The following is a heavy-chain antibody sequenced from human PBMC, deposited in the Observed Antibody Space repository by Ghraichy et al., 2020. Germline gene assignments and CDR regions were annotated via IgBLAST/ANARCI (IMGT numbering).Heavy chain of an antibody. J-gene: IGHJ4*02. D-gene: IGHD4-23*01. V-gene: IGHV3-73*01. CDR2: IRIKANFYAT. CDR1: GFSFSASA. Sequence: LSLTCAASGFSFSASAMHWVRQASGKRLEWVGRIRIKANFYATEYAASVKGGFTISRDDSKNTAYLQMNSLKTEDTAVYYCTRLALNSGDSYWGQGTLVTVSS. CDR3: TRLALNSGDSY.